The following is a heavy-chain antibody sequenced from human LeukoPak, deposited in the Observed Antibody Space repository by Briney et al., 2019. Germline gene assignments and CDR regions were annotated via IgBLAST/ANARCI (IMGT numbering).Heavy chain of an antibody. CDR1: GGTFSSYA. CDR3: ARAVVVVAAAYYYYGMDV. D-gene: IGHD2-15*01. V-gene: IGHV1-69*01. J-gene: IGHJ6*02. Sequence: GASVKVSYKASGGTFSSYAISWVRQAPGQGLEWMGGIIPIFGTANYAQKFQGRVTITADESTSTAYMELSSLRSEDTAVYYCARAVVVVAAAYYYYGMDVWGQGTTVTVSS. CDR2: IIPIFGTA.